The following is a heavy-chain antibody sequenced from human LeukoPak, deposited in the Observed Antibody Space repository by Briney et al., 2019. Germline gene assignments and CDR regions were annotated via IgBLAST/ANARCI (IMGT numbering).Heavy chain of an antibody. J-gene: IGHJ4*02. V-gene: IGHV3-30-3*01. CDR3: ARDPANWNWLFDY. Sequence: QSGGSLRLSCAASGFTFSSYAMHWVRQAPGKGLEWVAVISYDGSNKYYADSVKGRSTISRDNSKNTLYLQMNSLRAEDTAVYYCARDPANWNWLFDYWGQGTLVTVSS. CDR1: GFTFSSYA. D-gene: IGHD1-7*01. CDR2: ISYDGSNK.